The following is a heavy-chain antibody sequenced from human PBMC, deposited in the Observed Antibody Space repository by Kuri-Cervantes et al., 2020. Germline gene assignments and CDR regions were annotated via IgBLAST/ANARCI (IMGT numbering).Heavy chain of an antibody. J-gene: IGHJ4*02. D-gene: IGHD6-19*01. CDR3: AREVAVAGPFDY. V-gene: IGHV3-30-3*01. Sequence: GGSLRSSVAASGFTSSCYAMNGVPQAPGKGLEWVSVISYGGNNKYSADPVKGLFTISRDNSKNTLYLQMNSLGAEDTAVYYCAREVAVAGPFDYWGQGTLVTVSS. CDR2: ISYGGNNK. CDR1: GFTSSCYA.